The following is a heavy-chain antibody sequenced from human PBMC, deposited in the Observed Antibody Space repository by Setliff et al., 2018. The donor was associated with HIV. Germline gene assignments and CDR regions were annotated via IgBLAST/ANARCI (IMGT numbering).Heavy chain of an antibody. CDR2: MNPSTGEI. CDR3: ARPSHVYDDDGPLGY. CDR1: GYSFTAYD. D-gene: IGHD3-16*01. Sequence: ASVKVSCKTSGYSFTAYDINWVRQATGRGLEWMAWMNPSTGEIGYAQKFQGRLTMTRDSSITTAFMELRGLRSEGTAIYYCARPSHVYDDDGPLGYWGQGTLVTVSS. J-gene: IGHJ4*02. V-gene: IGHV1-8*01.